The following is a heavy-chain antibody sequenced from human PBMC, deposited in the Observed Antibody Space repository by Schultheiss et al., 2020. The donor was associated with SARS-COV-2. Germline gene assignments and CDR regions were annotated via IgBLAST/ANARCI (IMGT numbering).Heavy chain of an antibody. CDR1: GGSISSSSYY. V-gene: IGHV4-39*07. Sequence: SETLSLTCTVSGGSISSSSYYWGWIRQPPGKGLEWIGSIYYSGSTYYNPSLKSRVTISVDTSKNQFSLKLSSVTAADTAVYYCARGGYCSGGSCYNWYFDLWGRGTLVTVFS. D-gene: IGHD2-15*01. CDR3: ARGGYCSGGSCYNWYFDL. CDR2: IYYSGST. J-gene: IGHJ2*01.